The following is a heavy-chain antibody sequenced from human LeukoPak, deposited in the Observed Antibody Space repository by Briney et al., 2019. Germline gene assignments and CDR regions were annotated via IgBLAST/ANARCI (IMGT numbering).Heavy chain of an antibody. J-gene: IGHJ4*02. CDR3: ARAGGGWYAGDFDY. Sequence: GGFLRLSCAASGFTVSSNYMSWVRQAPGKGLEWVSVIYSGGSTYYADSVKGRFTISRDNSKNTLYLQMNSLRSEDTAVYYCARAGGGWYAGDFDYWGQGTLVTVSS. CDR2: IYSGGST. D-gene: IGHD6-19*01. V-gene: IGHV3-53*05. CDR1: GFTVSSNY.